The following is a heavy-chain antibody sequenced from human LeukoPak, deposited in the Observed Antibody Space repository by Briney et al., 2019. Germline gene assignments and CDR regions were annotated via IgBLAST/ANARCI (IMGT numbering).Heavy chain of an antibody. D-gene: IGHD1-26*01. Sequence: ASVKVSCKASGYTFTGYYMHWVRQAPGQGLEWMGRINPNSGGTNYAQEFQGRVTMARDTSISTAYMELSRLRSDDTAVYYCARGVQWEPGTDYWGQGTLVTVSS. CDR3: ARGVQWEPGTDY. V-gene: IGHV1-2*06. J-gene: IGHJ4*02. CDR2: INPNSGGT. CDR1: GYTFTGYY.